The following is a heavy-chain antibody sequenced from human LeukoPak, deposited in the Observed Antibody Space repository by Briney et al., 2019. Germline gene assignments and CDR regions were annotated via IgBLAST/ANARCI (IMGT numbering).Heavy chain of an antibody. Sequence: RASETLSLTCTVSGGSISSYYWTWIRQPPGKGLEWLGYIYYSGSTNYNPSLKSRVIMSVDTSQNQFSLKLSSVTAADTAVYYCARGEPQFVAVAGTHYMDVWGKGTTVTVSS. CDR2: IYYSGST. J-gene: IGHJ6*03. D-gene: IGHD6-19*01. CDR3: ARGEPQFVAVAGTHYMDV. V-gene: IGHV4-59*01. CDR1: GGSISSYY.